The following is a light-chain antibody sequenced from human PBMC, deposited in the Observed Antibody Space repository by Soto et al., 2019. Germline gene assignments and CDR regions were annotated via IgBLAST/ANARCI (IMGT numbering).Light chain of an antibody. J-gene: IGLJ1*01. CDR2: EGS. CDR1: SSDVGSYNL. CDR3: CSYAGSYTYV. V-gene: IGLV2-23*01. Sequence: QSVLTQPASVSGSPGQSITISCTGTSSDVGSYNLVSWYQQHPGKAPKLMIYEGSKRPSGASNRFSGSKSGNTASLTISGLQAEDEADYYCCSYAGSYTYVFGTGTKVTVL.